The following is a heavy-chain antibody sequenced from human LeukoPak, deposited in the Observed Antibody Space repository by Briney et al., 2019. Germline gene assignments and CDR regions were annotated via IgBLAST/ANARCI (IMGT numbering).Heavy chain of an antibody. V-gene: IGHV4-38-2*01. CDR2: IYHSGST. D-gene: IGHD2-21*02. CDR1: GYSISGGYY. J-gene: IGHJ3*02. CDR3: ARAVGGYCGGDCPDI. Sequence: SETLSLTCAVSGYSISGGYYWGWIRQPPGKGLEWIGSIYHSGSTYYNPSLKSRVTISVDTSKNQFSLKLSSVTAADTAVYYCARAVGGYCGGDCPDIWGQGTMVTVSS.